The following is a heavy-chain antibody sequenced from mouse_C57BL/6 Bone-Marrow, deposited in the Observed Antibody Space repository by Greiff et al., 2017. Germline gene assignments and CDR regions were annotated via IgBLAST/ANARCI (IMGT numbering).Heavy chain of an antibody. Sequence: VQLQQSGPELVKPGDSVKISCKASGYSFTGYFMNWVMQSHGKSLEWIGRINPYNGDTFYNQKFKGKATLTVDKSSSTAHMELRSLTSEDSAVYYCARDGYYSSSKGYFDVWGTGTTVTVSS. CDR3: ARDGYYSSSKGYFDV. D-gene: IGHD1-1*01. V-gene: IGHV1-20*01. CDR1: GYSFTGYF. CDR2: INPYNGDT. J-gene: IGHJ1*03.